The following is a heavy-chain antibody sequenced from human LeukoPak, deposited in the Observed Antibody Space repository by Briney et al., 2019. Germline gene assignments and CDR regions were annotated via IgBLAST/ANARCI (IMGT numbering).Heavy chain of an antibody. J-gene: IGHJ4*02. CDR3: ARQSSYSSGWYFDY. D-gene: IGHD6-19*01. V-gene: IGHV4-39*01. CDR2: MYYSGGA. CDR1: GGSVSDSRYY. Sequence: SETLSLTCTVSGGSVSDSRYYWGSIRQPPGKGLEWIGNMYYSGGANYNPSLKSRVTISIDTSKNQFSLKLSSVNAADTAVYYCARQSSYSSGWYFDYWGQGTLVTVSS.